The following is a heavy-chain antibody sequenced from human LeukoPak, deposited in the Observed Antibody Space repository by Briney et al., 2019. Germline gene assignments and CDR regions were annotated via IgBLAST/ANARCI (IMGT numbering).Heavy chain of an antibody. CDR2: IYYSGST. CDR3: ARHTYGDAGYNWFDP. CDR1: GGSITNYY. V-gene: IGHV4-59*08. Sequence: SETLSLTCTVSGGSITNYYLSWIRQPPGKGLEWVGYIYYSGSTNYNPSLKSRVTISVDTSKNQFSLKLSSVTAADMAVYYCARHTYGDAGYNWFDPWGQGTLVTVSS. J-gene: IGHJ5*02. D-gene: IGHD4-17*01.